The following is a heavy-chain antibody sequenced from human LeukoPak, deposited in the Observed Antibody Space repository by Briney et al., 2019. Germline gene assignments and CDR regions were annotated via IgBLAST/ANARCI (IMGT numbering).Heavy chain of an antibody. V-gene: IGHV4-59*11. CDR3: ARDRRRDRLHAFDI. CDR1: GGTISRHY. CDR2: IDYSVST. Sequence: SETLSLTCTVSGGTISRHYWSWIRQPPGKGLEWIAYIDYSVSTNYNPSLKSRLTISLDASKNQFSLKLSSVTAADTAVYYCARDRRRDRLHAFDIWGQGTMFTVSS. J-gene: IGHJ3*02. D-gene: IGHD1-26*01.